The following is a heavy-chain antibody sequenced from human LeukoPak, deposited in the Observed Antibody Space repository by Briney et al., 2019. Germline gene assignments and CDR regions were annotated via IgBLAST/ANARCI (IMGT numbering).Heavy chain of an antibody. CDR2: ISGSGGST. CDR3: ARRTPDYYYYYMDV. CDR1: GFTFSSYA. V-gene: IGHV3-23*01. J-gene: IGHJ6*03. Sequence: GGSLRLSCAASGFTFSSYAMSWVRQTPGKGPEWVSTISGSGGSTYYADSVKGRFTISRDNSKNTLYLQMNSLRAEDTAVYYCARRTPDYYYYYMDVWGKGTTVTVSS.